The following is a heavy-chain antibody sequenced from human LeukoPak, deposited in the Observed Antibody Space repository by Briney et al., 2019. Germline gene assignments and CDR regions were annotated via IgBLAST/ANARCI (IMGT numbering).Heavy chain of an antibody. CDR3: ARGYFDSSGEFDY. D-gene: IGHD3-22*01. V-gene: IGHV3-66*01. Sequence: GGSLRLSWAASGXTVSSSYMSWVRQAPGKGLEWVSLIYSGGSTYYADSVKGRFTISRDNSKNTLYLQMYSLRAEDTAVYYCARGYFDSSGEFDYWGQGTLVTVSS. CDR1: GXTVSSSY. CDR2: IYSGGST. J-gene: IGHJ4*02.